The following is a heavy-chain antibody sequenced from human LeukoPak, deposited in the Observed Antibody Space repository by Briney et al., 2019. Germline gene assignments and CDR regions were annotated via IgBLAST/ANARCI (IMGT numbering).Heavy chain of an antibody. J-gene: IGHJ5*02. CDR2: MYDTERT. V-gene: IGHV4-59*01. CDR1: GGSISNYY. Sequence: SETLSLTCTVSGGSISNYYWSWIRQPPGKGLEWIGYMYDTERTYYNPSLKSRVTISLDTSKNQFSLKLSSVTAADTAVYYCARSRYYDILTGFLNWFDPWGQGTLVTVSS. CDR3: ARSRYYDILTGFLNWFDP. D-gene: IGHD3-9*01.